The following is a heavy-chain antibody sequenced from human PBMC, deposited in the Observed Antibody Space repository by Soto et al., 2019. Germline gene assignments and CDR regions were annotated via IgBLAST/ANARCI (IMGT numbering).Heavy chain of an antibody. CDR1: GFPFSNYG. CDR3: ATELNDMEAFDI. D-gene: IGHD1-1*01. V-gene: IGHV3-33*03. J-gene: IGHJ3*02. CDR2: TWYDGINK. Sequence: QVQLVESGGGVVQPGGSLRLSCVASGFPFSNYGMHWVRQTPGKGLDWVAMTWYDGINKYYADSVKDRFTISRDNSNNTLYLQMNSLRDEDSAVYYCATELNDMEAFDIWGQGTMVTVSS.